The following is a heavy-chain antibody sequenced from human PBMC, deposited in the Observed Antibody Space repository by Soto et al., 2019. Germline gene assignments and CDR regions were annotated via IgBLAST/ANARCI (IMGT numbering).Heavy chain of an antibody. CDR3: AKDSATFGRFDY. CDR1: GFTFSSYG. J-gene: IGHJ4*02. CDR2: ISGSGDNT. V-gene: IGHV3-23*01. Sequence: PGGSLRLSCAASGFTFSSYGMSWVRQPPGKGLEWVSAISGSGDNTYYADSVKGRFTISRDNSKNTLYLQMNSLRAEDTAVYYCAKDSATFGRFDYWGQGTLVTVSS. D-gene: IGHD3-3*01.